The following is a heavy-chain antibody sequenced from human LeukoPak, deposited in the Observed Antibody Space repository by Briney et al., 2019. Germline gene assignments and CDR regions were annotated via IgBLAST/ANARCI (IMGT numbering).Heavy chain of an antibody. CDR2: IYSGGIT. V-gene: IGHV3-53*01. J-gene: IGHJ4*02. D-gene: IGHD4-17*01. CDR1: GFAVSNNY. Sequence: GGSLRLSCAGSGFAVSNNYMSWVRQAPGKGLGWVSIIYSGGITYYVDSVKGRFTISRDNSKNTLYLQMNSLRAEDTAVYYCVRDSTTYRFGYWGQGTLVTVSS. CDR3: VRDSTTYRFGY.